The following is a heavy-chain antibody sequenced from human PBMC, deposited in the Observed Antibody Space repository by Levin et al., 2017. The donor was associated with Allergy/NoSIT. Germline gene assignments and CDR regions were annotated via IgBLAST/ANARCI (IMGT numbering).Heavy chain of an antibody. D-gene: IGHD1-26*01. CDR3: ARDREGSLYWYFDL. J-gene: IGHJ2*01. CDR1: GFTVSSNY. Sequence: GESLKISCAASGFTVSSNYMSWVRQAPGKGLEWVSVIYAGGSTYYADSVKGRFTISRDNSKNTLYLQMNSLRAEDTAVYYCARDREGSLYWYFDLWGRGTLVTVSS. CDR2: IYAGGST. V-gene: IGHV3-53*01.